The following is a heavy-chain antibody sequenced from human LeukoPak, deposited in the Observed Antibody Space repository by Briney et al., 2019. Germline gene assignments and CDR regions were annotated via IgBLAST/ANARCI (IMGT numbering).Heavy chain of an antibody. D-gene: IGHD3-22*01. CDR2: IYYSGST. V-gene: IGHV4-59*12. J-gene: IGHJ4*02. CDR1: GVSISSYY. Sequence: SETLSLTCAVSGVSISSYYWNWIRQPPGKGLEWVGHIYYSGSTNYNPSLKSRVTISVDTSKNQFSLKLSSVTAADTAVYYCARDLANYYDSSGYYPGYFDYWGQGTLVTVSS. CDR3: ARDLANYYDSSGYYPGYFDY.